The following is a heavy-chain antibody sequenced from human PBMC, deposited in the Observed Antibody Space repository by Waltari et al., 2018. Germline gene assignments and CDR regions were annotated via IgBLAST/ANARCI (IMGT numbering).Heavy chain of an antibody. CDR2: IYYGGST. V-gene: IGHV4-59*01. CDR1: GDSLNGYY. CDR3: ARFNSGWSGWFDP. D-gene: IGHD6-19*01. J-gene: IGHJ5*02. Sequence: QVQLQESGPGLVKPSETLSLTCSVSGDSLNGYYWSWIRQPPGKGLEWIGYIYYGGSTNYNPSLKSRVTMSVDASKNQFSLKLTSVTAADTAVFYCARFNSGWSGWFDPWGQGALVIVSS.